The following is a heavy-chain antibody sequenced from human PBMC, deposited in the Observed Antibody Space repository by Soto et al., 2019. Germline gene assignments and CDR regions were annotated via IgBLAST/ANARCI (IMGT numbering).Heavy chain of an antibody. V-gene: IGHV4-31*03. CDR2: IYYSGST. Sequence: SSETLSLTCTVSGGSISSGGYYWSWIRQHPGKGLEWIGYIYYSGSTYYNPSLKSRVTISVDTSKNQFSLKLSSVTAADTAVYYCARGFGELLQYYFDYWGQGTLVTVSS. CDR3: ARGFGELLQYYFDY. CDR1: GGSISSGGYY. D-gene: IGHD3-10*01. J-gene: IGHJ4*02.